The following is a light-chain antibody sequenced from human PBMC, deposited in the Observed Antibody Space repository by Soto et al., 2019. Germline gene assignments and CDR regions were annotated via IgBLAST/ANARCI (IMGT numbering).Light chain of an antibody. Sequence: DIQMTHSPSSVSASVGDRVTITFRASQGINNWLAWYQQKPGKAPELLIYAVSYLQSGVPSRFSGSGSGTDFTLTISSLQPDDFATYYCQNYNSYSEAFGQGNKGDIK. J-gene: IGKJ1*01. CDR1: QGINNW. V-gene: IGKV1D-16*01. CDR2: AVS. CDR3: QNYNSYSEA.